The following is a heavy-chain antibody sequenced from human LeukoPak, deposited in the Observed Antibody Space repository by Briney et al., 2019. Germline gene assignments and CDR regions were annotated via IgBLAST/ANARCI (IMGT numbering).Heavy chain of an antibody. CDR3: AKVRVRGVIIVTNWFDP. CDR2: IKQDGSEK. CDR1: GFTFSSYW. V-gene: IGHV3-7*03. Sequence: GGSLRLSCAASGFTFSSYWMTWVRQAPGKGLEWVANIKQDGSEKYYVDSVKGRFTISRDNAKSSLYLQMNSLRAEDTAVYYCAKVRVRGVIIVTNWFDPWGQGTLVTVSS. J-gene: IGHJ5*02. D-gene: IGHD3-10*01.